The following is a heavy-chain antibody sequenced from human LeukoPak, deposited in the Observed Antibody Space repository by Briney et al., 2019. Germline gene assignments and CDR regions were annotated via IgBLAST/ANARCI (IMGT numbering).Heavy chain of an antibody. J-gene: IGHJ4*02. Sequence: GGSLRLSCAASGFSLSNSWMHLVRQAPGKGLVCVSRINSDGTTTYYAHSVEGRFTISRDNAKNTLCLQMNSLRPAYTALYYCASDPSLANFWTGYPPYWRQGTLVTASS. D-gene: IGHD3/OR15-3a*01. CDR1: GFSLSNSW. CDR3: ASDPSLANFWTGYPPY. CDR2: INSDGTTT. V-gene: IGHV3-74*01.